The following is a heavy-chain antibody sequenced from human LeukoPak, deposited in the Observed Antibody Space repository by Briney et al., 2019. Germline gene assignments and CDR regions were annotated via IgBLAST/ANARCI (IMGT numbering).Heavy chain of an antibody. Sequence: SETLSLTCAVSGYSISSGYYWGWIRQPPGKGLESIGWIYYSELTYYNPSLKRRVPIPVDTSKQQLSLKLSSVAAADTSVYYWARSYFSLGAFDIWGQGTMVTVSS. CDR2: IYYSELT. V-gene: IGHV4-38-2*01. CDR3: ARSYFSLGAFDI. D-gene: IGHD2-8*01. J-gene: IGHJ3*02. CDR1: GYSISSGYY.